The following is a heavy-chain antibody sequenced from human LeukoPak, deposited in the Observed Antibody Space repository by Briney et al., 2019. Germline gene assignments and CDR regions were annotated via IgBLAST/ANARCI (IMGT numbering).Heavy chain of an antibody. Sequence: QPGVSLRLSCAASGFTFGSYSMHWVRQAPGKGPEFVSVIGGDGLTTFYADSVKDRFTISRDNSKSTLYLEMGSPRAEDMAVYYCAREGGGSGLWYYDLWGRGTLVTVSS. V-gene: IGHV3-64*02. D-gene: IGHD1-26*01. J-gene: IGHJ2*01. CDR1: GFTFGSYS. CDR2: IGGDGLTT. CDR3: AREGGGSGLWYYDL.